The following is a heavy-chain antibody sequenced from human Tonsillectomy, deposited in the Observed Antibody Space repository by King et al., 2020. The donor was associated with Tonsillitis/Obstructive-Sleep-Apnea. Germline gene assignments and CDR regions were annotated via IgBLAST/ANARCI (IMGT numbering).Heavy chain of an antibody. CDR1: GGTFSSYA. CDR2: IIPILGIA. V-gene: IGHV1-69*09. Sequence: QLVQSGAEVKKPGSSVKVSCKASGGTFSSYAISWVRQAPGQGLEWMGRIIPILGIANYAQKFQGRVTITADKSTSTAYMELSSLRSEDTAVYYCARDSVPDYDFWSGSTQGGESYWGQGTLVTVSS. J-gene: IGHJ4*02. D-gene: IGHD3-3*01. CDR3: ARDSVPDYDFWSGSTQGGESY.